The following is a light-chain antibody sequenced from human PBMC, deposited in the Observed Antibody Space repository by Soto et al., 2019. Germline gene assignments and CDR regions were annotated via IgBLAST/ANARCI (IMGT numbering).Light chain of an antibody. J-gene: IGLJ3*02. V-gene: IGLV4-60*03. CDR1: SGHSTYI. CDR3: ETWNSYTRV. Sequence: QSVLTQSSSASASLGSSVKLTCSLSSGHSTYIIAWHQQQPGKAPRHLMNVEGSGSYNKRSGVPDRFSGSSSGADRYLTISNLQSEDEADYYCETWNSYTRVFGGGTQLTVL. CDR2: VEGSGSY.